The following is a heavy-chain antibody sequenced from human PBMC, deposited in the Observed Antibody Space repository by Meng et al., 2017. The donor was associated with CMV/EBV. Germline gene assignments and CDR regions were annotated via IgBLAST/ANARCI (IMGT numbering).Heavy chain of an antibody. CDR3: ARVRGGFLEWIGGYFDY. D-gene: IGHD3-3*01. V-gene: IGHV3-7*01. J-gene: IGHJ4*02. Sequence: GGSLRLSCAASGFTFSSYWMSWVRQAPGKGLEWVANIKQDGSEKYYVDSVKGRFTISRDNAKNSLYLQMNSLRAEDTAVYYCARVRGGFLEWIGGYFDYWGQGTLVTVSS. CDR2: IKQDGSEK. CDR1: GFTFSSYW.